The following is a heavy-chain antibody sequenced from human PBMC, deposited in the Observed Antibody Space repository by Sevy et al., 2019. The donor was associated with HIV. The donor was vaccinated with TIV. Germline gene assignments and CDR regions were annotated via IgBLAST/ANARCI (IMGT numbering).Heavy chain of an antibody. CDR1: GFTFSSYW. CDR2: INSDGSST. V-gene: IGHV3-74*01. D-gene: IGHD5-18*01. J-gene: IGHJ6*03. Sequence: GESLKISCAASGFTFSSYWMHWVRQAPGKGLVWVSRINSDGSSTSYADSVKGRFTISRDNAKNTLYLQMNSLRAEDTAVYYGGLQGYSYGHYYYYYYMDVWGKGTTVTVSS. CDR3: GLQGYSYGHYYYYYYMDV.